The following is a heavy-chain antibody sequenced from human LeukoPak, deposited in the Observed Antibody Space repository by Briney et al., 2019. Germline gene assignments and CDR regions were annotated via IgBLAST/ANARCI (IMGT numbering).Heavy chain of an antibody. Sequence: PGGSLRLSCAASRFTLSSYGMSWVRQAPGKGLEWVSAISGSGSSTYYAASVKGRFTISRDNSKNTLCLQMNSLRAEDTAVYYCARGPSGYHNTGGQGTLVTVSS. CDR1: RFTLSSYG. J-gene: IGHJ4*02. V-gene: IGHV3-23*01. D-gene: IGHD5-12*01. CDR3: ARGPSGYHNT. CDR2: ISGSGSST.